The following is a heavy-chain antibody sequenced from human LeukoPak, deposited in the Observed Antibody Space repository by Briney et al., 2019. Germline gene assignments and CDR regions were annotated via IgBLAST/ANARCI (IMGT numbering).Heavy chain of an antibody. CDR2: ITGGGGST. CDR1: GFTFSSYA. CDR3: AKGLTPTRFYFDS. V-gene: IGHV3-23*01. Sequence: PGGSLRLSCAASGFTFSSYAMSWVRQAPGKGLEWVSGITGGGGSTYYADSVTGRSSISRDNTKNTLFLQMDSLRAEDTAEYYCAKGLTPTRFYFDSWGQGTLVTVSS. J-gene: IGHJ4*02. D-gene: IGHD4-11*01.